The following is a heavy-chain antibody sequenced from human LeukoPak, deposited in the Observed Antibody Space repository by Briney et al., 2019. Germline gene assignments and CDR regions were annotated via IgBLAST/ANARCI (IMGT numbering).Heavy chain of an antibody. D-gene: IGHD2-2*01. J-gene: IGHJ4*02. V-gene: IGHV4-31*03. Sequence: PSQTLSLTCTVSGGSISSGGYYWSWIRQHPGKGLEWIGYIYYSGSTYYNPSLKSRVTISVDTSKNQFFLKLSSVTAADTAVYYCASLDCSSTSCPFDYWGQGTLVTVSS. CDR3: ASLDCSSTSCPFDY. CDR1: GGSISSGGYY. CDR2: IYYSGST.